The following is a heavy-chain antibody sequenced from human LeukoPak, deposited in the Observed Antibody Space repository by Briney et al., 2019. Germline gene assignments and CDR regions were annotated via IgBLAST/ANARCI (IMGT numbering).Heavy chain of an antibody. CDR2: IYYSGST. D-gene: IGHD5-18*01. CDR3: ARVGPPNSYGYFLSAGTGVDFRGYFDY. V-gene: IGHV4-39*07. J-gene: IGHJ4*02. Sequence: SETLSLTCTVSGGSISSSSYYWGWIRQPPGKGLEWIGSIYYSGSTYYNPSLKSRVTISVDTSKNQFSLKLSSVTAADTAVYYCARVGPPNSYGYFLSAGTGVDFRGYFDYWGQGTLVTVSS. CDR1: GGSISSSSYY.